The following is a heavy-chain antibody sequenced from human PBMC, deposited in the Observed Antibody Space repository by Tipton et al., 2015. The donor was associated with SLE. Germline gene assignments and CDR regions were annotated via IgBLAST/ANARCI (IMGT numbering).Heavy chain of an antibody. D-gene: IGHD6-13*01. CDR1: GGSISSGDYY. Sequence: TLSLTCTVSGGSISSGDYYWSWIRQPPGKGLEWIGYIYYSGSTYYNPSLKSRVTISVDTSKNQFSLKLSSVTAADTAVYYCARGRSSWYLDAFDIWGQGTMVTVSS. V-gene: IGHV4-30-4*01. J-gene: IGHJ3*02. CDR2: IYYSGST. CDR3: ARGRSSWYLDAFDI.